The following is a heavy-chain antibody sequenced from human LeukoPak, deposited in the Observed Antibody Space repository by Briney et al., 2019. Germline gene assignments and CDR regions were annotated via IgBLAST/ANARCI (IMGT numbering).Heavy chain of an antibody. V-gene: IGHV3-23*01. J-gene: IGHJ4*02. Sequence: GGSLRLSCAASGFTFSSYAMSWVRQAPGKGLEWVSAISGSGGSTYYADSVKGRFTISRDNSKNTLYLQMNSLRAEDTAVYYCAKDSARGDSSSWYGVFDYWGQGTLVTVSS. CDR2: ISGSGGST. CDR3: AKDSARGDSSSWYGVFDY. D-gene: IGHD6-13*01. CDR1: GFTFSSYA.